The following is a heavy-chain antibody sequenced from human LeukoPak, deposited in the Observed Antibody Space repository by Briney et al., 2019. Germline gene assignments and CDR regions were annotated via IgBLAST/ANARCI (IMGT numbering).Heavy chain of an antibody. V-gene: IGHV3-11*01. J-gene: IGHJ3*02. D-gene: IGHD3-16*01. CDR2: ISSSGSTI. Sequence: GGSLRLSCAASGFTFSDYYMSWIRQAPGEGVEWGSYISSSGSTIYYADSVKGRFTISRDNAKNSLNLQMNSLRAEGTAVYYCARETLGVAAFDIWGQGTMVTVSA. CDR3: ARETLGVAAFDI. CDR1: GFTFSDYY.